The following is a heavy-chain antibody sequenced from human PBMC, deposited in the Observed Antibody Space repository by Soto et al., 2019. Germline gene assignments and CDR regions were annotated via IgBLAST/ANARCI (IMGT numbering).Heavy chain of an antibody. CDR1: SGSFTDYH. V-gene: IGHV4-34*01. J-gene: IGHJ4*02. CDR3: ARGRWLDPD. CDR2: INHSGGI. Sequence: SETLSLTCAVYSGSFTDYHWSWVRQPPGKGLEWIGVINHSGGINYNPSLKSRVNLSVDTSKNQFSLKLNSVTAADTAVYYCARGRWLDPDWGQGTRVTVSS. D-gene: IGHD6-19*01.